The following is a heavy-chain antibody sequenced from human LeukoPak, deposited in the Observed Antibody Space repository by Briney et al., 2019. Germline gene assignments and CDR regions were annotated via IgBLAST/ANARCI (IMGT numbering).Heavy chain of an antibody. CDR1: GGSFSGYY. CDR2: INHSRST. Sequence: SETLSLTCAVYGGSFSGYYWSWIRQPPGKGLEWIGEINHSRSTNYNPSLKSRVTISVDTSKNQFSLKLSSVTAADTAVYYCARGRSLVCLASLPWRFDPWGQGTLVTVSS. CDR3: ARGRSLVCLASLPWRFDP. J-gene: IGHJ5*02. D-gene: IGHD2-2*01. V-gene: IGHV4-34*01.